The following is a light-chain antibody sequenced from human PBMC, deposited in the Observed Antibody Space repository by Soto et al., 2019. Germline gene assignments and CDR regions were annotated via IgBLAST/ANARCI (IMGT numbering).Light chain of an antibody. CDR3: HPFSSYALT. V-gene: IGKV3-15*01. CDR2: GAS. Sequence: GERAAQGKRASQSVSSNLAWYQQKPGQAPRLLIYGASTRATGIPARFSGGGSGTDFPLTPARPEPQAWAVYSGHPFSSYALTFGGGTKVDIK. CDR1: QSVSSN. J-gene: IGKJ4*01.